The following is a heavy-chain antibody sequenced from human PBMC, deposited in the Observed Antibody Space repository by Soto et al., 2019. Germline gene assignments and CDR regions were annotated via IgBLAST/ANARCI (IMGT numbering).Heavy chain of an antibody. CDR2: ISAYNGNK. CDR3: ATQGKYGDYVTYYYGMDV. D-gene: IGHD4-17*01. V-gene: IGHV1-18*04. CDR1: GYTFTSYG. Sequence: QVQLVQSGAEVKKPGASVKVSCKASGYTFTSYGISWVRQAPGQGLEWMGWISAYNGNKNYAHKLQRRLTMTTDTSTSTAYIEMRSLRSDDTAVYYCATQGKYGDYVTYYYGMDVWGQGTTVTVSS. J-gene: IGHJ6*02.